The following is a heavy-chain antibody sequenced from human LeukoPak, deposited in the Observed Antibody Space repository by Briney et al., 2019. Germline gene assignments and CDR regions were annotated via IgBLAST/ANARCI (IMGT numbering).Heavy chain of an antibody. CDR2: IYHSGST. CDR1: GYSISSGYY. J-gene: IGHJ4*02. Sequence: PSETLSLTCTVSGYSISSGYYWGWIRQPPGKGLEWIGSIYHSGSTYYNPSLKSRVTISVDTSKNQFSLKLSSVTAADTAVYYCARELYGSGLGPLWYWGQGTLVTVSS. D-gene: IGHD6-19*01. V-gene: IGHV4-38-2*02. CDR3: ARELYGSGLGPLWY.